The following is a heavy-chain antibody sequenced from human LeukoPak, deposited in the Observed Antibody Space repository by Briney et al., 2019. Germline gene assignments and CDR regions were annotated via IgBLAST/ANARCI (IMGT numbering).Heavy chain of an antibody. CDR2: INKDGREK. D-gene: IGHD3-22*01. V-gene: IGHV3-7*01. CDR3: ARDGDTSGYSD. J-gene: IGHJ4*02. CDR1: GFTFSDYW. Sequence: GRSLRLSCAASGFTFSDYWMSWLRQTPGKGLEWVANINKDGREKYYVDSVKGRFTISRDNAKKSLSLQMNSLRVEDTAIYYCARDGDTSGYSDWGQGTLVTVSS.